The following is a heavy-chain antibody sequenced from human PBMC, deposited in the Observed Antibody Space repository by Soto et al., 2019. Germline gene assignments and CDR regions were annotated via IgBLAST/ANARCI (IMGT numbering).Heavy chain of an antibody. Sequence: SVKVSCKASGGTFSSYAISWVRQAPGQGLEWMGGIIPIFGTANYAQKFQGRVTITADESTSTAYMELSSLRSEDTAVYYCARAINPFFGVVIANYYYYGMDVWGQGTTVTVSS. CDR3: ARAINPFFGVVIANYYYYGMDV. V-gene: IGHV1-69*13. D-gene: IGHD3-3*01. J-gene: IGHJ6*02. CDR2: IIPIFGTA. CDR1: GGTFSSYA.